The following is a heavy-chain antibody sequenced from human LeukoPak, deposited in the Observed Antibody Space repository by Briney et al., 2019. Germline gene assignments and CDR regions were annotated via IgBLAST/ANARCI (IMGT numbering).Heavy chain of an antibody. J-gene: IGHJ4*02. CDR2: INHSGST. D-gene: IGHD4-17*01. Sequence: SETLSLTCAVYGGSFSGYYWSWIRQPPGKGLEWIGEINHSGSTNYNPSLKSRVTISVDTSKNQFSLKLSSVTAADTAVYYCARGATVTTFDYWGQGTLVTLSS. CDR1: GGSFSGYY. V-gene: IGHV4-34*01. CDR3: ARGATVTTFDY.